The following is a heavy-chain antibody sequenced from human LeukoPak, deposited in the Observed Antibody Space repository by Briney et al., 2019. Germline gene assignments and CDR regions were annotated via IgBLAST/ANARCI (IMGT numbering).Heavy chain of an antibody. J-gene: IGHJ5*02. D-gene: IGHD6-13*01. CDR1: GGSISSSSYY. Sequence: SETLSLTCTVSGGSISSSSYYWGWIRQPPGKGLEWIGSIYYSGSTYYNPSLKSRVTISVDTSKNQFSLKLSSVTAADTAVYYCASSYSSSWTGWFDPWGQGTLVTVSS. CDR3: ASSYSSSWTGWFDP. V-gene: IGHV4-39*07. CDR2: IYYSGST.